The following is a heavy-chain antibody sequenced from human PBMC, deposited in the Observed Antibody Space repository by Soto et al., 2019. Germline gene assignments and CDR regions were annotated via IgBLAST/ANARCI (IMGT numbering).Heavy chain of an antibody. Sequence: QSGGSLRLSCAASGFTFSNYGMHWVRQAPGKGLEWVAVISDDGVNKYYADSVQGRFTISRDNSESVVLLQMNSLRPDDTALYFCARAYYFGSGTSYTLYYWGQGTQVTVSS. CDR3: ARAYYFGSGTSYTLYY. D-gene: IGHD3-10*01. CDR2: ISDDGVNK. CDR1: GFTFSNYG. V-gene: IGHV3-30*03. J-gene: IGHJ4*02.